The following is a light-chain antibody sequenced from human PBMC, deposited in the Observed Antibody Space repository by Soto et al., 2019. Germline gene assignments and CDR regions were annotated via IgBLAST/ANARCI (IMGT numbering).Light chain of an antibody. CDR2: GAS. CDR1: QSVNSN. CDR3: QQYDNWPLT. V-gene: IGKV3D-15*01. J-gene: IGKJ4*01. Sequence: EIVITQSPATLSVSPGEGATLSCRASQSVNSNLAWYQQKPGQAPRLLIYGASTRATGIPARFGGSGSGTEFTLTISSLQSEDFAVYYCQQYDNWPLTFGGGTKVEIK.